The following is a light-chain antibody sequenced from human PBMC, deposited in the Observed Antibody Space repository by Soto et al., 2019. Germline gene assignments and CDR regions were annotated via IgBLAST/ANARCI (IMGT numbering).Light chain of an antibody. J-gene: IGKJ5*01. CDR1: QGISKR. V-gene: IGKV1D-12*01. Sequence: DIQITQSPSSVSASAGDIVTIGFRASQGISKRLAWYQQKPGKAPKLLXYAASSLQSGVPSRFGGSGSGTDFTLTIDSLKNEDFATYFCQQANSFTITFGQGTRLEIK. CDR2: AAS. CDR3: QQANSFTIT.